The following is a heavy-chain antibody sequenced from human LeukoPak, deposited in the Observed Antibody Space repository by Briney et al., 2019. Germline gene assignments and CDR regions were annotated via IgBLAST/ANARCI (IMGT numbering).Heavy chain of an antibody. CDR2: ISYDGSNK. D-gene: IGHD3-22*01. V-gene: IGHV3-30-3*01. CDR1: GFTFSSYA. J-gene: IGHJ5*02. CDR3: AREATMIVVAQQYNWFDP. Sequence: GRSLRLSCAASGFTFSSYAMHWVRQAPGKGLEWVAVISYDGSNKYYADSVKGRFTISRDNSKNTLYLQMNSLRAEDTAVYYCAREATMIVVAQQYNWFDPWGQGTLVTVSS.